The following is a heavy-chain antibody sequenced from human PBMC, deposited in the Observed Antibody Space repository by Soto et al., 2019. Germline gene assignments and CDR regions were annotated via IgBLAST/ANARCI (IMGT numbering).Heavy chain of an antibody. CDR2: ISYDGSNK. J-gene: IGHJ4*02. V-gene: IGHV3-30*18. CDR1: GFTFSSYG. D-gene: IGHD3-10*01. Sequence: GGSLSLSCAASGFTFSSYGMHWVRQAPGKGLEWVAVISYDGSNKYYADSVKGRFTISRDNSKNTLYLQMNSLRAEDTAVYYCAKRSYGSGSYYNGPYDYWGQGTLVTVSS. CDR3: AKRSYGSGSYYNGPYDY.